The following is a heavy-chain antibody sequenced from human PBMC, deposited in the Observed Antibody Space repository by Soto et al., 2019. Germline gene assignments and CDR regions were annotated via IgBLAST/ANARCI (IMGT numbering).Heavy chain of an antibody. D-gene: IGHD6-13*01. V-gene: IGHV3-7*03. CDR3: ARDPGTAPDWFDP. J-gene: IGHJ5*02. Sequence: GGSLRLSCAASGFTFSSYWMSWVRQAPGKGLEWVANIKQDGSEKYYVDSVKGRFTISRDNAKNSLYLQMNSLRAEDTAVYYCARDPGTAPDWFDPWGQGTLVTVSS. CDR1: GFTFSSYW. CDR2: IKQDGSEK.